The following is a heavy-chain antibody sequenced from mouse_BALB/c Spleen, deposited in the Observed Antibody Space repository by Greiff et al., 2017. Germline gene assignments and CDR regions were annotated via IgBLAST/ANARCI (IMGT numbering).Heavy chain of an antibody. V-gene: IGHV3-8*02. J-gene: IGHJ2*01. CDR1: GDSITSGY. Sequence: EVKLVESGPSLVKPSQTLSLTCSVTGDSITSGYWNWIRKFPGNKLEYMGYISYSGSTYYNPSLKSRISITRDTSKNQYYLQLNSVTTEDTATYYCARSGENYYGSSGGFDYWGQGTTLTVSS. CDR3: ARSGENYYGSSGGFDY. D-gene: IGHD1-1*01. CDR2: ISYSGST.